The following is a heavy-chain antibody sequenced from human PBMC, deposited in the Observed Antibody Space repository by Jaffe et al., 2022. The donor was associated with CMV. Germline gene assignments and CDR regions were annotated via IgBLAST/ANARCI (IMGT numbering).Heavy chain of an antibody. CDR3: AREVVAATPTGVQHWFDP. CDR2: IYTSGST. D-gene: IGHD2-15*01. V-gene: IGHV4-4*07. Sequence: QVQLQESGPGLVKPSETLSLTCTVSGGSISSYYWSWIRQPAGKGLEWIGRIYTSGSTNYNPSLKSRVTMSVDTSKNQFSLKLSSVTAADTAVYYCAREVVAATPTGVQHWFDPWGQGTLVTVSS. CDR1: GGSISSYY. J-gene: IGHJ5*02.